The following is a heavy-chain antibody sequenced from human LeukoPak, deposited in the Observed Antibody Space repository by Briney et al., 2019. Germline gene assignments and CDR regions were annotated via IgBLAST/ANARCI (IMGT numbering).Heavy chain of an antibody. CDR2: IYDGGST. V-gene: IGHV4-59*01. Sequence: SETLSLTCTVSGGSISSYYWSWIRQPPGKGLEWIGYIYDGGSTNYNPSLKSRVTLSVDSSKNQISLKLSSVTAADTAVYYCARGPYSSGWTDCWGQGTLVTVSS. CDR1: GGSISSYY. J-gene: IGHJ4*02. CDR3: ARGPYSSGWTDC. D-gene: IGHD6-19*01.